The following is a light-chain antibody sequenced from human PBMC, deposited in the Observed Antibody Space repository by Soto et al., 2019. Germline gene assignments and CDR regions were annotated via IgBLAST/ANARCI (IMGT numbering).Light chain of an antibody. CDR2: DVS. J-gene: IGLJ2*01. Sequence: QSVLTQPASVSGSPGQSITISCTGTNSVVGGFNYVSWYQQHLGNAPKLMIYDVSNRPSGVSNRFSGSKSGNTASLTISGLQAEDEADYYCSSYTSSSTRVFGGGTKVTVL. CDR1: NSVVGGFNY. V-gene: IGLV2-14*01. CDR3: SSYTSSSTRV.